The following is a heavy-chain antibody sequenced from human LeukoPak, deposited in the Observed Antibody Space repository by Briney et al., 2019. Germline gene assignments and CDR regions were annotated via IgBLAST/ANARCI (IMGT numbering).Heavy chain of an antibody. CDR1: GYTFTGYY. CDR2: INPSGGST. Sequence: ASVKVSCKASGYTFTGYYMHWVRQAPGQGLEWMGIINPSGGSTSYAQKFQGRVTMTRDTSTSTVYMELSSLRSEDTAVYYCARVFTGDYFDYWGQGTLVTVSS. CDR3: ARVFTGDYFDY. J-gene: IGHJ4*02. D-gene: IGHD1-14*01. V-gene: IGHV1-46*03.